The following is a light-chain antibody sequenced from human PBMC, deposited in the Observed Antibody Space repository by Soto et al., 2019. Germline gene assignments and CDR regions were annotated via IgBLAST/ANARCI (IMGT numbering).Light chain of an antibody. Sequence: EIVMTQSPDTLSVSPGERATLSCRASQSVTSNLAWYQQKPGQAPRLLIYGASIRATGIPARFSGSGSGTDFTLTISRLEPEDFAVYYCQQYGDSPRTFGQGTKVDIK. CDR3: QQYGDSPRT. CDR1: QSVTSN. V-gene: IGKV3-15*01. CDR2: GAS. J-gene: IGKJ1*01.